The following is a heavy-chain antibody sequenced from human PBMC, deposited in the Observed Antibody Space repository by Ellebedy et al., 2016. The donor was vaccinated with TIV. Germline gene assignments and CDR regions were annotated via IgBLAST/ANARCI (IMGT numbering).Heavy chain of an antibody. CDR3: ARGLDYGMDV. J-gene: IGHJ6*02. V-gene: IGHV4-31*03. Sequence: MPSETLSLTCTVSGGSISSGGYYWSWIRQHPGKGLEWIGYIYYSGSTYYNPSLKSRVTISVDTSKNQFSLKLSSVTAADTAVYYWARGLDYGMDVWGQGTTVTVSS. D-gene: IGHD3/OR15-3a*01. CDR2: IYYSGST. CDR1: GGSISSGGYY.